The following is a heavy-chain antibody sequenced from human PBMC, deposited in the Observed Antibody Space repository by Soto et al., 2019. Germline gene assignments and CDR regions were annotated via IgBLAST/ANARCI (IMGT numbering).Heavy chain of an antibody. J-gene: IGHJ4*02. V-gene: IGHV4-31*03. CDR3: ARDNTDYYDSSGYYRPLD. CDR1: GGSISSCGYY. Sequence: PSETLSLTCTVSGGSISSCGYYWSWIRQHPGKGLEWIGYIYYSGSTYYNPSLKSRVTISVDTSKNQFSLKLSSVTAADTAVYYCARDNTDYYDSSGYYRPLDWGQGTLVTVSS. CDR2: IYYSGST. D-gene: IGHD3-22*01.